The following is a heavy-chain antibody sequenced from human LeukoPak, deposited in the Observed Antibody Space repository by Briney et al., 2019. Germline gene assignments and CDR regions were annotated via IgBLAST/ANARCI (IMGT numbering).Heavy chain of an antibody. CDR2: INHSGST. J-gene: IGHJ4*02. D-gene: IGHD5-12*01. Sequence: SETLSLTCAVYGGSFSGYYWSWIRQPPGKGLEWIGEINHSGSTNYNPSLKSRVTISVDTSKNQFSLKLSSVTAADTAVYYCARRRWQRGPDVVNPFDYWGQGTLVTVSS. V-gene: IGHV4-34*01. CDR1: GGSFSGYY. CDR3: ARRRWQRGPDVVNPFDY.